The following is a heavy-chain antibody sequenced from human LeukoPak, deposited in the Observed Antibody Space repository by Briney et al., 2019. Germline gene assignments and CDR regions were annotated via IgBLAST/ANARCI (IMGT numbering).Heavy chain of an antibody. Sequence: AGGSLRLSCAASGFTFSSYGMNWVRQAPGKGLEWVSSISSSSSYIYYADSVKGRFTISRDNAKNSLYLQMNSLRAEDTAVYYCAKFALRYCSGGSCHPFDYWGQGTLVTVSS. CDR3: AKFALRYCSGGSCHPFDY. D-gene: IGHD2-15*01. CDR2: ISSSSSYI. V-gene: IGHV3-21*01. J-gene: IGHJ4*02. CDR1: GFTFSSYG.